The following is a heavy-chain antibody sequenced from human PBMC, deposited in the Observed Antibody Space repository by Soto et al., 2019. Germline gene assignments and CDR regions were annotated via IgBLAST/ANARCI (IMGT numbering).Heavy chain of an antibody. D-gene: IGHD5-12*01. V-gene: IGHV4-59*01. Sequence: SETLSLTCTVSGGSISSYYWSWIRQPPGKGLEWIGYIYYSGSTNYNPSLKSRVTISVDTSKNQFSLKLSSVTAADTAVYYCASGGYSGYDVSKIDYWGQGTLVTVSS. J-gene: IGHJ4*02. CDR2: IYYSGST. CDR3: ASGGYSGYDVSKIDY. CDR1: GGSISSYY.